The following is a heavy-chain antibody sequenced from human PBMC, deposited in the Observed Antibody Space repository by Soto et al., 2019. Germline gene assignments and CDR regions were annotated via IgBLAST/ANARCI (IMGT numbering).Heavy chain of an antibody. CDR1: GGSFSGYY. J-gene: IGHJ4*02. D-gene: IGHD6-19*01. V-gene: IGHV4-34*01. CDR2: INHSGST. Sequence: QVQLQQWGAGLLKPSETLSLTCAVYGGSFSGYYWSWIRQPPGKGLEWNGEINHSGSTNYNPSLKSRVTISVDTSKNQFSLKLSSVTAADTAVYYCARGSKRSGRTDYWGQGTLVTVSS. CDR3: ARGSKRSGRTDY.